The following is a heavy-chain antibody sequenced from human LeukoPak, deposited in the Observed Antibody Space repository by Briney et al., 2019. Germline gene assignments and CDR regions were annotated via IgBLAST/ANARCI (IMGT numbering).Heavy chain of an antibody. Sequence: GASVKVSCKASGYTFTGYYMHWVRQAPGQGLGWMGWINPNSGGTNYAQKFQGRVTMTRDTSISTAYMELSRLRSDDTAVYYCARRQLYSSSWQGTFDPWGQGTLVTVSS. CDR2: INPNSGGT. J-gene: IGHJ5*02. D-gene: IGHD6-13*01. CDR3: ARRQLYSSSWQGTFDP. CDR1: GYTFTGYY. V-gene: IGHV1-2*02.